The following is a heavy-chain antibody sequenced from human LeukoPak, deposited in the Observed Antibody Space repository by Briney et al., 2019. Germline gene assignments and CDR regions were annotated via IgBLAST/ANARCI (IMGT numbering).Heavy chain of an antibody. CDR1: GFTFSSYA. D-gene: IGHD4-17*01. V-gene: IGHV3-30-3*01. J-gene: IGHJ4*02. CDR2: ISYDGSSK. CDR3: ARVDYGFDY. Sequence: GGSLRLSCAASGFTFSSYAMHWVRQAPGKGLEWVAVISYDGSSKYYADSVKGRFTISRDNSKNTLYLQMNSLRAEDTAVYYCARVDYGFDYWGQGTLVTVSS.